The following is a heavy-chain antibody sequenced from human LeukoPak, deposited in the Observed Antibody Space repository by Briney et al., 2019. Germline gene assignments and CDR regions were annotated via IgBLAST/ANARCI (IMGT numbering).Heavy chain of an antibody. CDR1: GFTFSSYA. D-gene: IGHD6-19*01. CDR3: AKDLALAVAGSLFDY. J-gene: IGHJ4*02. CDR2: ISGSGGST. Sequence: GGSLRLSCAASGFTFSSYAMSWVRQAPGKGLEWVSAISGSGGSTYYADSVKGRFTISRDNSKNTLYLQMNSLRAEDTAVYYCAKDLALAVAGSLFDYWGQGTLVTVSS. V-gene: IGHV3-23*01.